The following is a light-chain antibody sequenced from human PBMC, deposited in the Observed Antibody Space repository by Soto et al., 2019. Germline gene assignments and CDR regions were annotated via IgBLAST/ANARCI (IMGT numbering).Light chain of an antibody. CDR2: GAS. CDR3: QKSYSNTIN. J-gene: IGKJ5*01. CDR1: QDISSY. V-gene: IGKV1-9*01. Sequence: DIQLTQSPSFLSASVGDRVTVTFLSSQDISSYLAWYQQKPGKAPKVLIYGASTLQSGVASRFSGSGSGTEFTLIISSLQPEDFATYYCQKSYSNTINCGKGQRRAIK.